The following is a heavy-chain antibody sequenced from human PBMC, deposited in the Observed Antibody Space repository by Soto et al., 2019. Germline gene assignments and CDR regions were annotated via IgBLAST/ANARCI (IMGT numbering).Heavy chain of an antibody. V-gene: IGHV4-39*01. CDR1: GGSISSSSYY. CDR3: ARKNYALDY. Sequence: SETLSLTCTVSGGSISSSSYYWGWIRQPPGKGLEWIGSIYYSGSTYYNPSLKSRVTISVDTSKNQFSLKLSSVTAADTAVYYCARKNYALDYWGQGTLVTVSS. J-gene: IGHJ4*02. D-gene: IGHD1-7*01. CDR2: IYYSGST.